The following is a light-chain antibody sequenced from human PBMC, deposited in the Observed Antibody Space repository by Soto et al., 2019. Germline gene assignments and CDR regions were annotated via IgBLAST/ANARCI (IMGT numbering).Light chain of an antibody. V-gene: IGKV1-6*01. Sequence: AIQMTQSPSSLSASVGDRVTITCRASQGIRNDLGWYQQKPGKAPKLLIYAASSLQSGVPSRFSGSGSGTDFTLTISSLQREDFATYYCLQDYNYPTFGQGTKVEIK. CDR1: QGIRND. J-gene: IGKJ1*01. CDR3: LQDYNYPT. CDR2: AAS.